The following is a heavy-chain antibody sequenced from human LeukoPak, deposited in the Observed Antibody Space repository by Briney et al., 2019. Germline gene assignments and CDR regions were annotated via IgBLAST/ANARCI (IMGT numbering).Heavy chain of an antibody. CDR2: IIASSGAT. Sequence: GGFLRLSCAASGFSFSNYAMSWVRQAPGKGLEWVSLIIASSGATFYADSVKGRFTISRDNSKNTLYMQMNSLRAEDTALYYCAKGGYDYVEMGYFDYWGQGTLVTVSS. CDR3: AKGGYDYVEMGYFDY. D-gene: IGHD5-12*01. V-gene: IGHV3-23*01. CDR1: GFSFSNYA. J-gene: IGHJ4*02.